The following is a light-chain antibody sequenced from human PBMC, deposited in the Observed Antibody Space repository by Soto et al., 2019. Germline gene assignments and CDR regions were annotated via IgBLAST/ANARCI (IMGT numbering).Light chain of an antibody. CDR3: HQYARSTRT. V-gene: IGKV3-20*01. CDR1: QSVSSSF. J-gene: IGKJ1*01. Sequence: EIVLTQSPATLSLSPGERATLSCLASQSVSSSFLAWYQQKPGQAPRLLIYGASNRATGIPDRFSGSGSGTDFTLTISRLEPEDFSVYYCHQYARSTRTFGQGTRVEIK. CDR2: GAS.